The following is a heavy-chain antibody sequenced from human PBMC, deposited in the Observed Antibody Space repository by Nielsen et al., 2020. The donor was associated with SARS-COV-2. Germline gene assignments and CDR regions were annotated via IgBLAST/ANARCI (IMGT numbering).Heavy chain of an antibody. D-gene: IGHD3-10*01. Sequence: VRQMPGKGLVWVSRINSDGSSTSYADSVKGRFTISRDNAKNTLYLQMNSLRAEDTAVYYCARDDSYYGSGSYRRRGYFDLWGRGTLVTVSS. CDR3: ARDDSYYGSGSYRRRGYFDL. V-gene: IGHV3-74*01. J-gene: IGHJ2*01. CDR2: INSDGSST.